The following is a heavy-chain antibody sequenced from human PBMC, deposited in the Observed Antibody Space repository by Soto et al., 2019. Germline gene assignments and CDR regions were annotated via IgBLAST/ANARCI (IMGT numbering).Heavy chain of an antibody. CDR3: AKDNRDGYSYYYNYYGMDV. J-gene: IGHJ6*02. V-gene: IGHV3-30*18. Sequence: PGGSLRLSXAASGFTFSSFGMHWVRQAPGKGLEWVAVIAYDGSHEFYVDSVKGRFTISRDNSKNTLYLQMNSLRGEDTAVYFCAKDNRDGYSYYYNYYGMDVWGQGTTVTVSS. D-gene: IGHD5-18*01. CDR2: IAYDGSHE. CDR1: GFTFSSFG.